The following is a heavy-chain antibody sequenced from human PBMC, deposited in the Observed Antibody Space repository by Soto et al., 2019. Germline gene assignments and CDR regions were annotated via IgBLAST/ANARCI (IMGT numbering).Heavy chain of an antibody. Sequence: QLVQSGAEVKKPGSSVKISCKASGGTFSSYVISWLRQAPGQGLEWMGGDIPILGQAYYAPNLQGRVTISADGSTRTAYMELNRLTSADTAVYFCARVGGVGAPPGTDFWGQGTLVTVSS. CDR2: DIPILGQA. CDR3: ARVGGVGAPPGTDF. J-gene: IGHJ4*02. D-gene: IGHD1-26*01. CDR1: GGTFSSYV. V-gene: IGHV1-69*01.